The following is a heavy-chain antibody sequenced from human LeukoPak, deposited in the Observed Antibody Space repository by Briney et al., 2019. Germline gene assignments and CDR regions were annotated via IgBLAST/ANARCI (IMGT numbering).Heavy chain of an antibody. CDR1: GFTFSSYT. CDR3: VRRGPNNSGLDY. V-gene: IGHV3-21*01. J-gene: IGHJ4*02. Sequence: PGGSLRLSCAASGFTFSSYTFKWVRQAPGKGLEWVASITSTSSYIYYSDSVQGRFAVSRDNAKNSLYLQMNSLRVEDTAVFYCVRRGPNNSGLDYWGQGTLVTVSS. D-gene: IGHD5-12*01. CDR2: ITSTSSYI.